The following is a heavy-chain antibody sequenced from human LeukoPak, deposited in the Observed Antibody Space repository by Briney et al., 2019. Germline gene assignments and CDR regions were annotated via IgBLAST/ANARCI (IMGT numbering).Heavy chain of an antibody. J-gene: IGHJ6*02. V-gene: IGHV3-23*01. D-gene: IGHD4-17*01. CDR3: AKDIYGDYGMDV. Sequence: GGSLRLSCAASGFTFYSYAMNWVRQAPGKGLEWVSAISGSGGSTYYADSVKGRFTISRDNSSNTLYLQMSSLRAEDTALYYCAKDIYGDYGMDVWGQGTTVTVSS. CDR2: ISGSGGST. CDR1: GFTFYSYA.